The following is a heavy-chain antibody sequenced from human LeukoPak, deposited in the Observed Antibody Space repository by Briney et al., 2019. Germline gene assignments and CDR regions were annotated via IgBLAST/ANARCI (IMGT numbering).Heavy chain of an antibody. CDR1: GFTFSNYN. D-gene: IGHD3-3*01. V-gene: IGHV3-30*02. CDR3: AKLLFWSGSNDAFDV. J-gene: IGHJ3*01. Sequence: GGSLRLSCVVSGFTFSNYNMNWVRRAPGKGLEWVAFLRHDGSIKYYADSIKGRFTISRDNSKNTLYLQMNNLRPEDTAVYSCAKLLFWSGSNDAFDVWGQGTMVTVSS. CDR2: LRHDGSIK.